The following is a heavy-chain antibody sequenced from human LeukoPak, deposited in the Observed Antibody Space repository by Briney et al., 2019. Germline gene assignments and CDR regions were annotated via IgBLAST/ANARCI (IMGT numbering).Heavy chain of an antibody. CDR2: IYYSGIT. V-gene: IGHV4-59*11. Sequence: SETLSLTCTVSGGSIGSHYWSWIRQPPGKGLEWIGYIYYSGITNYNPSLKSRVTISVDTSKNQFSLKLSSVTAADTAVYYCARDDQSYYYMDVWGKGTTVTVSS. CDR3: ARDDQSYYYMDV. J-gene: IGHJ6*03. CDR1: GGSIGSHY.